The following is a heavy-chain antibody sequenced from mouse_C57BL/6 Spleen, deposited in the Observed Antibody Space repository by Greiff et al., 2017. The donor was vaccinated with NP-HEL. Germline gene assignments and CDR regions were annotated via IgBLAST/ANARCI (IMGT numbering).Heavy chain of an antibody. CDR1: GYTFTSYW. J-gene: IGHJ1*03. D-gene: IGHD1-1*02. Sequence: VQLQQPGAELVMPGASVKLSCKASGYTFTSYWMHWVKQRPGQGLEWIGEIDPSDSYTNYTQKFKSKSTLTVDKSSSTAYMHFRSLTSQDSAVYSCARRTFGSFWYFDVWGTGTTVTVSS. CDR2: IDPSDSYT. V-gene: IGHV1-69*01. CDR3: ARRTFGSFWYFDV.